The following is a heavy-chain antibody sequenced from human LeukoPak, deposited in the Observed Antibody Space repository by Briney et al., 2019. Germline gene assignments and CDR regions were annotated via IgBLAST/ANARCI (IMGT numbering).Heavy chain of an antibody. V-gene: IGHV1-46*01. CDR2: INPSGGST. Sequence: ASVKVSCKASGYTFTSYYMHWVRQAPGQGLEWMGIINPSGGSTSYAQKFQGRVTMTRDTSTSTVYMELSSLRSEDTAVYYCAKDNIVGRLQWNANSDYWGQGTLVTVSS. J-gene: IGHJ4*02. D-gene: IGHD6-25*01. CDR1: GYTFTSYY. CDR3: AKDNIVGRLQWNANSDY.